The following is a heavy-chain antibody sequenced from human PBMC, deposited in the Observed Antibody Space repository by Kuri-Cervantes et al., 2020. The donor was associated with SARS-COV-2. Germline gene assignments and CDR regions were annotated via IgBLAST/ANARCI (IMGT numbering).Heavy chain of an antibody. CDR1: GGTFSSYA. CDR3: YCAPKEGFDS. V-gene: IGHV1-69*05. CDR2: IIPIFGTA. D-gene: IGHD2-21*01. J-gene: IGHJ4*02. Sequence: SVKVSCKASGGTFSSYAISWVRQAPGQGLEWMGGIIPIFGTANYAQIFQGRVTMTRDTSTSTVYLELSSLTSEDTAIYYCYCAPKEGFDSWGQGTLVTVSS.